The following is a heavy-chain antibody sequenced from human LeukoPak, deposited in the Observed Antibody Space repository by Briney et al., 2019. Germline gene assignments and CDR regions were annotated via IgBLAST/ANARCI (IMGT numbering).Heavy chain of an antibody. D-gene: IGHD3-3*01. CDR3: ARQGQPPTVWSSYLGPYYYYYYGMDV. V-gene: IGHV4-59*08. Sequence: PSETLSLTCTVSGGSISSYYWSWIRQPPGKGLERIGYIYYSGSTNYNPSLKSRVTISVDTSKNQFSLKLSSVTAADTAVYYCARQGQPPTVWSSYLGPYYYYYYGMDVWGQGTTVTVSS. J-gene: IGHJ6*02. CDR1: GGSISSYY. CDR2: IYYSGST.